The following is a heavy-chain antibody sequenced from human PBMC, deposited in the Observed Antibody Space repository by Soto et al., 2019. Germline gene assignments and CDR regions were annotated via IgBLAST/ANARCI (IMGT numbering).Heavy chain of an antibody. CDR1: GFTFSSYA. Sequence: GGSLRLSCAASGFTFSSYAMSWVRQAPGKGLEWDSANSGNGGSTYYAYSVKGRFTISRDNSKNTLYLQMNSLRAEDTAVYYCAKESRYYDFWSGYPRPYFDYWGQGTLVTVSS. CDR3: AKESRYYDFWSGYPRPYFDY. CDR2: NSGNGGST. D-gene: IGHD3-3*01. V-gene: IGHV3-23*01. J-gene: IGHJ4*02.